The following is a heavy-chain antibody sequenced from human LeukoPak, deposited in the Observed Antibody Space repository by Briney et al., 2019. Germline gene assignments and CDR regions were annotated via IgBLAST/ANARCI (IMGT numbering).Heavy chain of an antibody. Sequence: SETLSLTCAVYGGSFRGYYWSWIRQSPGKGLEWIGEINHSGSTNYNPSLKSRVTISVDTSKNQFSLKLTSLTAADTAVYYCARVGPGYSSSWYSFGFDYWGQGTLVTVSS. V-gene: IGHV4-34*01. J-gene: IGHJ4*02. D-gene: IGHD6-13*01. CDR2: INHSGST. CDR3: ARVGPGYSSSWYSFGFDY. CDR1: GGSFRGYY.